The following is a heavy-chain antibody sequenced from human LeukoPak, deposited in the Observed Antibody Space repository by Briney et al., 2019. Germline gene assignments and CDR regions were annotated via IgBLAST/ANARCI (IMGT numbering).Heavy chain of an antibody. CDR2: IKRDGSEK. Sequence: GGSLRLSCAASGFSFSSTRMSWVRQAPGKGLEWVANIKRDGSEKFYVDSVKGRFTISRDNAKNSLYLLMNSLRAEDTAVYYCARLGRSGSYFRGAFDFWGQGTMVTVSS. J-gene: IGHJ3*01. V-gene: IGHV3-7*01. CDR1: GFSFSSTR. D-gene: IGHD1-26*01. CDR3: ARLGRSGSYFRGAFDF.